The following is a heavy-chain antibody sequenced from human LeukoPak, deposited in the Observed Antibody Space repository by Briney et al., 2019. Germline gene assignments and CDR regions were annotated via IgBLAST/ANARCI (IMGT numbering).Heavy chain of an antibody. CDR3: ARDRRAYSGYGGAFDI. J-gene: IGHJ3*02. CDR1: GGTFSSYA. CDR2: IIPILGIA. Sequence: SVKVSCKASGGTFSSYAISWVRQAPGQGLEWMGRIIPILGIANYAQKFQGRVTITADKSTSTAYMELSSLRSEDTAVYYCARDRRAYSGYGGAFDIWGQGTMVTVSS. V-gene: IGHV1-69*04. D-gene: IGHD5-12*01.